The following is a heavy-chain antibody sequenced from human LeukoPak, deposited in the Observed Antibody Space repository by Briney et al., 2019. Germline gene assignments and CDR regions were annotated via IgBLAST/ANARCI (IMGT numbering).Heavy chain of an antibody. CDR2: INPNSGGT. J-gene: IGHJ5*02. Sequence: ASVKVSCKASGYTFTGYYMHRVRQAPGQGLEWMGWINPNSGGTNYAQKFQGRVTMTRDTSTSTAYMELSRLRSDDTAVYYCARPWPSWYNWFDPWGQGTLVTVSS. CDR3: ARPWPSWYNWFDP. V-gene: IGHV1-2*02. CDR1: GYTFTGYY.